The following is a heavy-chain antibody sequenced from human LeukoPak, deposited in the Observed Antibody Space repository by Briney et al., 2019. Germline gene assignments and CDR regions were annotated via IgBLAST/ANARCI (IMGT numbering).Heavy chain of an antibody. CDR1: GFTFDDYA. CDR3: AKASAFHDYYFDY. Sequence: GGSLRLSCPASGFTFDDYAMIWARQAPGKGLEWVSLISWDGGSTYYADSVKGRFTISRDNSKNSLYLQMHSLTTEDTGFYYCAKASAFHDYYFDYWGQGTLVTVSS. CDR2: ISWDGGST. J-gene: IGHJ4*02. V-gene: IGHV3-43D*03. D-gene: IGHD2-21*02.